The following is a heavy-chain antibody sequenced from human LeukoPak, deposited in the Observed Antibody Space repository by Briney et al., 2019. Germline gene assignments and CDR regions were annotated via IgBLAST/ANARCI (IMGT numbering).Heavy chain of an antibody. CDR3: ATENGLPRGAFDI. Sequence: GASVTVSCTVSGYTLTELSMHWVRQAPGKGLEWMGGFDYEDGEKIYAQKFQGRVTMIEDTSTETAYMELSSLRSEDTAVYDCATENGLPRGAFDIWGQGTMVTVSS. CDR1: GYTLTELS. CDR2: FDYEDGEK. V-gene: IGHV1-24*01. D-gene: IGHD3-10*01. J-gene: IGHJ3*02.